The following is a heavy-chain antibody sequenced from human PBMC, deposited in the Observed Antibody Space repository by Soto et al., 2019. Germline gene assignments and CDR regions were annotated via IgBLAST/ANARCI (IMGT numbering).Heavy chain of an antibody. Sequence: QVQLVESGGGVVQPGRSLRLSCAASGFTFSSYGMHWVRQAPGKGLEWVAVISYDGSNTYYADSVKGRFTISRDNSKNTLYLQMNSLRAEDTAVYYCAKDQSSSSWYQLFDYWGQGTLVTVSS. CDR2: ISYDGSNT. J-gene: IGHJ4*02. D-gene: IGHD6-13*01. CDR1: GFTFSSYG. CDR3: AKDQSSSSWYQLFDY. V-gene: IGHV3-30*18.